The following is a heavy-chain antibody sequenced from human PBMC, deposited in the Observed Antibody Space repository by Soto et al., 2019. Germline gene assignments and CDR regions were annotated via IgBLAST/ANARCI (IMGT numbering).Heavy chain of an antibody. CDR1: GYTFTSYG. J-gene: IGHJ4*02. Sequence: GASVKVSCKASGYTFTSYGISWVRQAPGQGLEWMGWISAYNGNTNYAQKLQGRVTMTTDTSTSTAYMELRSLRSGDTAVYYCARDGSEIVVVVAATHYFDYWGQGTLVTVSS. CDR3: ARDGSEIVVVVAATHYFDY. V-gene: IGHV1-18*01. D-gene: IGHD2-15*01. CDR2: ISAYNGNT.